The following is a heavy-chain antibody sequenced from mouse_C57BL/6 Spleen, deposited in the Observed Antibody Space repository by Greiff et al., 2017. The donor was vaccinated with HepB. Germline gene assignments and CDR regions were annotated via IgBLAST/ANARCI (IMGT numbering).Heavy chain of an antibody. D-gene: IGHD1-3*01. CDR1: GYTFTNYW. CDR3: ARSGGKGGFAY. J-gene: IGHJ3*01. Sequence: VQLQQSGAELVRPGTSVKMSCKASGYTFTNYWIGWAKQRPGHGLEWIGDIYPGGGYTNYNEKFKGKATLTADKSSSTAYMQFSSLTSEDSAIYYGARSGGKGGFAYWGQGTLVTVSA. V-gene: IGHV1-63*01. CDR2: IYPGGGYT.